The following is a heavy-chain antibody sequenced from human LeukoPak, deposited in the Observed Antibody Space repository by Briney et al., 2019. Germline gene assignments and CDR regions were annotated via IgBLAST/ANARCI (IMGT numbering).Heavy chain of an antibody. CDR2: IYTSGST. D-gene: IGHD3-3*01. CDR3: ARDIFWSGPSTWFDP. V-gene: IGHV4-4*07. J-gene: IGHJ5*02. Sequence: SETLSLTCTVSGGSISSYYWSWIRQPAGKGLEWIGRIYTSGSTNYNPSLKSRVTMSVDTSKNQFSLKLSSVTAADTAVYYCARDIFWSGPSTWFDPWGQGTLVTVSS. CDR1: GGSISSYY.